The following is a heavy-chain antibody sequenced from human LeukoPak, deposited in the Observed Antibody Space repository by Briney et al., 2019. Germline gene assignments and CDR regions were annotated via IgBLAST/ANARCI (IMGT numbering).Heavy chain of an antibody. V-gene: IGHV4-39*07. Sequence: SQTLSLTCTVSGGSISSGGYYWGWIRQPPGKGLEWIGSIYYSGSTYYNPSLKSRVTISVDTSKNQFSLKLSSVTAADTAVYYCARASLKVAAIDYWGQGTLVTVSS. CDR2: IYYSGST. J-gene: IGHJ4*02. CDR1: GGSISSGGYY. D-gene: IGHD2-15*01. CDR3: ARASLKVAAIDY.